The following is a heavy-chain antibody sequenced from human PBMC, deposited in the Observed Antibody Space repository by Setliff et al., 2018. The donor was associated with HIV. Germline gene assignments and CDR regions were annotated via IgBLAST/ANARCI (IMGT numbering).Heavy chain of an antibody. CDR2: ISAYNGNT. J-gene: IGHJ3*02. Sequence: SSVKVSCKVPGFSFTSYGIIWVRQAPGQGLEWMVWISAYNGNTNYGQKFRGRVTMTSDTSTTTDYMELTSLRSGDTAAYYCATSRMGGGHAAAFDIWGQGTMVTVSS. V-gene: IGHV1-18*01. CDR3: ATSRMGGGHAAAFDI. D-gene: IGHD3-16*01. CDR1: GFSFTSYG.